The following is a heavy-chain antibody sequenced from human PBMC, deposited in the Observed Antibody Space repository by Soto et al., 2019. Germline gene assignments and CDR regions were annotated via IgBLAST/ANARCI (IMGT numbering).Heavy chain of an antibody. CDR2: INHSGST. CDR3: AKRTFAYFDY. D-gene: IGHD1-7*01. Sequence: TCAVYGGSFSGYYWSWIRQPPGKGLEWIGEINHSGSTNYNPSLKSRVTISVDTSKNQFSLKLSSVTAADTAVYYCAKRTFAYFDYWGQGTLVTVSS. CDR1: GGSFSGYY. J-gene: IGHJ4*02. V-gene: IGHV4-34*01.